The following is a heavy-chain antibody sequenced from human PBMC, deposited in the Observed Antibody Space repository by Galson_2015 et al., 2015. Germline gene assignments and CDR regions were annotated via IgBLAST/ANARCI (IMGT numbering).Heavy chain of an antibody. CDR2: IYFSGST. Sequence: YWSRIRQPPGKGLEWIGYIYFSGSTNYNPSLKSRVTISVATSKNHFSLKLNSVTAADTALYYCARAGSGGGTVNFDYWGQGTLVAVSS. D-gene: IGHD1-26*01. V-gene: IGHV4-61*03. CDR3: ARAGSGGGTVNFDY. CDR1: Y. J-gene: IGHJ4*02.